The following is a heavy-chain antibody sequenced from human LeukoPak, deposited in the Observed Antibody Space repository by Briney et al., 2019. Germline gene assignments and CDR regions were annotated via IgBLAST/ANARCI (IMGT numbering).Heavy chain of an antibody. CDR1: GGSISSGSYY. J-gene: IGHJ6*03. CDR3: ARGYCSGGSCYSYYYYNYMDV. V-gene: IGHV4-61*02. Sequence: SETLSLTCTVSGGSISSGSYYWNWIRQPAGKGLEWIGRIYSSGSTNYNPSLKSRVTISVDTSKNQFSLNLSSVTAADTAVYYCARGYCSGGSCYSYYYYNYMDVWGKGTTVTVSS. D-gene: IGHD2-15*01. CDR2: IYSSGST.